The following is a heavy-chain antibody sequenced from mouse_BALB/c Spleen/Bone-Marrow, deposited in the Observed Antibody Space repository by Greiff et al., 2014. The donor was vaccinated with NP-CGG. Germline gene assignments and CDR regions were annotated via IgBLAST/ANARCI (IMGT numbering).Heavy chain of an antibody. J-gene: IGHJ1*01. Sequence: QLQQSGAELVRSGASVKLSCTASGFNIKDYYIHWVKQRPEQGLEWIGWIDPENGDTEYAPKFQGKATLTADTSSNTAYLQLKSLTIEDPGGYFCNENYGRYFQVLGAGAPVPV. V-gene: IGHV14-4*02. D-gene: IGHD1-1*01. CDR1: GFNIKDYY. CDR2: IDPENGDT. CDR3: NENYGRYFQV.